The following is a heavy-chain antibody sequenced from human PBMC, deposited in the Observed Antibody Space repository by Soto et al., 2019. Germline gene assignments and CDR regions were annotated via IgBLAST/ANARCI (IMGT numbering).Heavy chain of an antibody. Sequence: QVQLVQSGAEVKKPGASVKVSCKAPGYTFTSYDITWVRQAPGQGLEWMGWMNPNSGNTAYAQKFQGRVTMTRNTSISTADMELSSLRSEDTAVYYCARETAGRFDYWGQGTLVTVSS. CDR3: ARETAGRFDY. CDR1: GYTFTSYD. CDR2: MNPNSGNT. J-gene: IGHJ4*02. D-gene: IGHD6-25*01. V-gene: IGHV1-8*01.